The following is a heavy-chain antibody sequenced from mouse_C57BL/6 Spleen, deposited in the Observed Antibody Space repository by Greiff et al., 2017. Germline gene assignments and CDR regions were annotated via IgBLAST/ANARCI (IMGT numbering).Heavy chain of an antibody. Sequence: VQLQQSVAELVRPGASVKLSCTASGFNIKNTYMHWVKQRPEQGLEWIGRIDPANGNTKYAPKFQGKATITADTSSNTAYLQLSSLTSEDTAIYYCVLYCYGSKGYFDVWGTGTTVTVSS. CDR1: GFNIKNTY. D-gene: IGHD1-1*01. V-gene: IGHV14-3*01. J-gene: IGHJ1*03. CDR3: VLYCYGSKGYFDV. CDR2: IDPANGNT.